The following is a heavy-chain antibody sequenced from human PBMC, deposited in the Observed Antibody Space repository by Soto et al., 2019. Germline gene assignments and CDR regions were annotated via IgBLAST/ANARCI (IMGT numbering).Heavy chain of an antibody. J-gene: IGHJ6*02. V-gene: IGHV4-34*01. D-gene: IGHD2-2*01. Sequence: SETRSLTCAVYGGSFSGYYWSLIRQPPGKGLEWIGEINHSGSTNYNPSLKSRVTISVDTSKNQFSLKLSSVTAADTAVYYCARVVVRGYGMDVWGQGTTVNVSS. CDR2: INHSGST. CDR1: GGSFSGYY. CDR3: ARVVVRGYGMDV.